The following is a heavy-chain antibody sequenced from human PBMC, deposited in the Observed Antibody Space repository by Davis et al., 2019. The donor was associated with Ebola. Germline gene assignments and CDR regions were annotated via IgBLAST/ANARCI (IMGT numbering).Heavy chain of an antibody. D-gene: IGHD1-1*01. CDR2: IKSKADGGTA. CDR3: STVED. Sequence: PGGSLRLSCAASGFTFSYVWMTWVRQAPGKGLEWIGRIKSKADGGTAEYAAPVKGRFTISRDDSKSMVYLQMESLKIEDTAVYYCSTVEDWGQGTVVAVSS. J-gene: IGHJ4*02. CDR1: GFTFSYVW. V-gene: IGHV3-15*01.